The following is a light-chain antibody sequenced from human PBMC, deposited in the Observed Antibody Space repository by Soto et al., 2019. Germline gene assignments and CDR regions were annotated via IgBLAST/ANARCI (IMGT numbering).Light chain of an antibody. CDR2: GTS. J-gene: IGKJ1*01. CDR3: QQYDDWPWT. CDR1: QSLRSN. V-gene: IGKV3-15*01. Sequence: EIAMTRCPAILSIYPGERATLSCRASQSLRSNLAWYQHKPGQAPRLLIYGTSTRATGIPATFSGGGSGTEFTLTISSLQSEDFAVYYCQQYDDWPWTFGRGT.